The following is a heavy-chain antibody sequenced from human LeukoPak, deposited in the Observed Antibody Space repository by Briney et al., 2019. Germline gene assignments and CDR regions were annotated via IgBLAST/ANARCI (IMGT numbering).Heavy chain of an antibody. CDR2: IIPIFATA. J-gene: IGHJ5*02. CDR1: GGTFSSYA. V-gene: IGHV1-69*05. D-gene: IGHD3-22*01. CDR3: ARGEDYYDSSGSPRSWFDP. Sequence: SVKVSCKASGGTFSSYAISWVRQAPGQGREWKGRIIPIFATANYAQKFKGRVTITTDESTSTAYMALSSLRSEDTAVYYCARGEDYYDSSGSPRSWFDPWGQGTLATVSS.